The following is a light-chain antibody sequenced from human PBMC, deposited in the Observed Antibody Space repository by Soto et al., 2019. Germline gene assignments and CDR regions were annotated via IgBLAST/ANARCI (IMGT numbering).Light chain of an antibody. CDR1: SSNIGSNS. CDR2: SNS. J-gene: IGLJ1*01. CDR3: AAWDDSLKAGV. Sequence: QSVLTQPPSASGTPGQRVTISCSGSSSNIGSNSVNWYQQLPGTAPTLLIYSNSQRPSGVPDRISGSKSGTSASLAISGLQYEDEADYYCAAWDDSLKAGVFGTGTKVTVL. V-gene: IGLV1-44*01.